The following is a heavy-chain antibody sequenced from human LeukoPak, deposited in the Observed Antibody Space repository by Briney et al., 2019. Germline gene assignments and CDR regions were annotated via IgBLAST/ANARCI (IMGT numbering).Heavy chain of an antibody. J-gene: IGHJ4*02. D-gene: IGHD3-22*01. CDR1: GLTFTRYY. CDR3: TRDTYYYDSSGSYSIDY. Sequence: ASVKVSCKASGLTFTRYYMHWVRQAPGQGLEWMGLINPSGGNTTYAQKFQGRVTMATDTSTSTVYMELSSLRSEDTAVYYCTRDTYYYDSSGSYSIDYWGQGTLVTVSS. V-gene: IGHV1-46*03. CDR2: INPSGGNT.